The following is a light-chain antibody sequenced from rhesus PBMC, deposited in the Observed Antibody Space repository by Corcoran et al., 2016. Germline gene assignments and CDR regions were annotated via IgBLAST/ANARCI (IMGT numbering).Light chain of an antibody. Sequence: DIQMTQSPSSLSASVGDTVTITCRARQSISSWLDWYQQKPGKAPKLLIYKAPSLQIGVPSRFSGSGSGTYFTLTISSLQPEEFATYYCLQYSRSLTFGGGTKVEIK. V-gene: IGKV1-22*01. CDR1: QSISSW. CDR3: LQYSRSLT. CDR2: KAP. J-gene: IGKJ4*01.